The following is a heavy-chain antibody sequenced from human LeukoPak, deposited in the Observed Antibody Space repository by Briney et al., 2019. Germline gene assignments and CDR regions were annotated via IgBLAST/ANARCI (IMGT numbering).Heavy chain of an antibody. CDR2: ISAYNGNT. CDR3: ARDRIVVVPAAVDAFDI. CDR1: GYTFTSYG. Sequence: ASVKVSCKASGYTFTSYGIRWVRQAPGQGLEWMGWISAYNGNTNYAQKLQGRVTMTTDTSTSTAYMELRSLRSDDTAVYYCARDRIVVVPAAVDAFDIWGQGTMVTVSS. J-gene: IGHJ3*02. V-gene: IGHV1-18*01. D-gene: IGHD2-2*01.